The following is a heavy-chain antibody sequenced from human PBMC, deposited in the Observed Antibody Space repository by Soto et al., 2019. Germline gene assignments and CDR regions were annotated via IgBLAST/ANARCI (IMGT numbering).Heavy chain of an antibody. V-gene: IGHV3-23*01. D-gene: IGHD4-4*01. CDR3: XXDXLXSNCEVMDV. Sequence: EVQLLESGGGLVQPGGSLRLSCAASGFTFSSYAMSWVRQAPGKGLEWVSAISGSGGSTYYADSVKGRFTISRDNSKNXLXLXMNSLRAEXTXXXXXXXDXLXSNCEVMDVWGQGTTVTVSS. J-gene: IGHJ6*02. CDR2: ISGSGGST. CDR1: GFTFSSYA.